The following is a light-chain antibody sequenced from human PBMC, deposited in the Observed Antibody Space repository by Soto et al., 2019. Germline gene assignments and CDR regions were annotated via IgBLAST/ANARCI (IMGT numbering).Light chain of an antibody. CDR2: SSN. J-gene: IGLJ1*01. Sequence: SVLTQPPSASTTPGQKVTISCSGSNANIGNNKVNWYQQLPGTAPKLLIYSSNQRPSGVPDRFSGSKAGTSASLAISGLQSEDEANYYCATWDDSLHGYVFGAGTKLTVL. CDR3: ATWDDSLHGYV. V-gene: IGLV1-44*01. CDR1: NANIGNNK.